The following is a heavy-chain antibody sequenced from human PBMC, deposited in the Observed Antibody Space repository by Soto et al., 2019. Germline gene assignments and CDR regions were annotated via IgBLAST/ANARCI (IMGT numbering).Heavy chain of an antibody. J-gene: IGHJ6*02. Sequence: GGSLRLSCAASGFTCSSYGMHWVRQAPGKGLEWVAVISYDGSNKYYADSVKGRFTISRDNSKNTLYLQMNSLRAEDTAVYYCAKEAGATENYYYYGMDVWGQGTTVTVSS. CDR2: ISYDGSNK. CDR1: GFTCSSYG. CDR3: AKEAGATENYYYYGMDV. D-gene: IGHD1-26*01. V-gene: IGHV3-30*18.